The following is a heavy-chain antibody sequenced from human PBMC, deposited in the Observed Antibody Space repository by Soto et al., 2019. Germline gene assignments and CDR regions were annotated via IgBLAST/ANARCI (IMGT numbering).Heavy chain of an antibody. D-gene: IGHD4-17*01. Sequence: PGGSLRLSCAASGFTFSSYAMSWVRQAPGKGLEWVSPISGSGDSTYYADSVKGRFTISRDNSKNTLHLQMNSLRAEDTAVYYCAKGYGGNSRHYYYGMDVWGQGTTVTVSS. J-gene: IGHJ6*02. CDR3: AKGYGGNSRHYYYGMDV. V-gene: IGHV3-23*01. CDR1: GFTFSSYA. CDR2: ISGSGDST.